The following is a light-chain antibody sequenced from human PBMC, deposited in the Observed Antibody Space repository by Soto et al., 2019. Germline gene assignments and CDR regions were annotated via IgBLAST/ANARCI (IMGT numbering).Light chain of an antibody. J-gene: IGLJ2*01. V-gene: IGLV2-14*03. CDR2: DVN. Sequence: QSALTQPASVSGSPGQSITVSCTGTSSDLDYVSWDQQHPGKAPKLLIFDVNTRPSGVPDRFSASKTDNAASLTISGLQPEDEAHYYCSSYIHPSVFFGGGTQLTVL. CDR3: SSYIHPSVF. CDR1: SSDLDY.